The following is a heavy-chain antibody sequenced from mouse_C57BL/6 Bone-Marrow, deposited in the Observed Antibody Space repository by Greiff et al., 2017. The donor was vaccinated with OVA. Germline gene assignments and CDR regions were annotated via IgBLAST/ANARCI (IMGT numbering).Heavy chain of an antibody. J-gene: IGHJ4*01. D-gene: IGHD2-2*01. CDR1: GYTFTNYW. Sequence: QVQLQQSGAELVRPGTSVKMSCKASGYTFTNYWIGWAKQRPGHGLEWIGDIYPGGGYTNYNEKFKGKATLTADKSSSTAYMQFSSLTSEDSAIEYCARGGWGNDVYYAMDDWGQGTSVTVSS. CDR2: IYPGGGYT. CDR3: ARGGWGNDVYYAMDD. V-gene: IGHV1-63*01.